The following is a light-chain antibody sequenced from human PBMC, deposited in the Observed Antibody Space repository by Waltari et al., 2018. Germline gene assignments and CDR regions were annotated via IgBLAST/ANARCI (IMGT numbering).Light chain of an antibody. CDR1: RSDVGDYKY. J-gene: IGLJ1*01. CDR2: EVN. CDR3: FSYAGSNTYV. Sequence: QSALTQPPSASGSPGQSVTISCSGTRSDVGDYKYVSWYQYYPGKAPKLILYEVNKRPSGVPDRFYGSRSGSTAFLTVSGLQADDEAVYFCFSYAGSNTYVFGSG. V-gene: IGLV2-8*01.